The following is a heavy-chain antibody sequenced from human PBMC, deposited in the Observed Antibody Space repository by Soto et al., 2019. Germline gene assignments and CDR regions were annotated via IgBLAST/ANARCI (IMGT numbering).Heavy chain of an antibody. CDR1: GGSISSTIYY. CDR3: ARGLITGSQYSGGWYYFDS. Sequence: SETLSLTCTVSGGSISSTIYYWAWIRQPPGKGLDWIGSIYYSGTTYYSGSLRSRLTISVHTSNSQFSLELSSVTAADTAVYYCARGLITGSQYSGGWYYFDSWGQGTQVT. CDR2: IYYSGTT. J-gene: IGHJ4*02. D-gene: IGHD1-26*01. V-gene: IGHV4-39*07.